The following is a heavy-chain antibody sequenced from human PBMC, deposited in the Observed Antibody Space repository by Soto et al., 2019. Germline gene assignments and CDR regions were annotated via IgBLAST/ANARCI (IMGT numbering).Heavy chain of an antibody. Sequence: ETLSLTCAVYGGSFSGYYWSWIRQPPGKGLEWIGEINHSGSTNYNPSLKSRVTISVDTSKNQFSLKLSSVTAADTAVYYCARRERYYGSGALDYWGQGTLVTSPQ. CDR3: ARRERYYGSGALDY. CDR2: INHSGST. CDR1: GGSFSGYY. J-gene: IGHJ4*02. D-gene: IGHD3-10*01. V-gene: IGHV4-34*01.